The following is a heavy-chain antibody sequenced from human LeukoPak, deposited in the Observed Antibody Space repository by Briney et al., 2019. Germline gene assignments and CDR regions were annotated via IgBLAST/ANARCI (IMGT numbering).Heavy chain of an antibody. D-gene: IGHD1-26*01. CDR2: IYYSGST. CDR1: GGSISSYY. J-gene: IGHJ3*02. V-gene: IGHV4-59*01. Sequence: KPSETLSLTCTVSGGSISSYYWSWIRQPPGKGLEWIGYIYYSGSTNYNPSLKSRVTMSVDTAKNQVSLNLNSVTAADTAVYYCATGSDSATSDAFDIWGQGTMVTVSS. CDR3: ATGSDSATSDAFDI.